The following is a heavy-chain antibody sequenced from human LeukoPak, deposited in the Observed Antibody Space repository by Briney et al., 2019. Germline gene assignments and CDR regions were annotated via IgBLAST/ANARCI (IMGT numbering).Heavy chain of an antibody. CDR2: ISAYNGNT. CDR1: GYTFTSYG. Sequence: ASVKVSCKASGYTFTSYGISWVRQAPGQGLEWMGWISAYNGNTNYAQKLQGRVTMTTGTSTSTAYMELRSLRSDDTAVYYCARGSLLGLRLGELSLDFDYWGQGTLVTVSS. CDR3: ARGSLLGLRLGELSLDFDY. V-gene: IGHV1-18*01. J-gene: IGHJ4*02. D-gene: IGHD3-16*02.